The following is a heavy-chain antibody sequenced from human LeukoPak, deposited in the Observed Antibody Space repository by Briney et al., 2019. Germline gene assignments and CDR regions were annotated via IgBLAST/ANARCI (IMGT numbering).Heavy chain of an antibody. CDR1: GFTFSSYE. D-gene: IGHD3-3*01. Sequence: GGPLRLSCAASGFTFSSYEMNWVRQAPGKGLEWVSYISSSGSTIYYADSVKGRFTISRDNAKNSLYLQMNSLRAEDTAVYYCARSPFGVVSTWGQGTLVTVSS. V-gene: IGHV3-48*03. J-gene: IGHJ5*02. CDR2: ISSSGSTI. CDR3: ARSPFGVVST.